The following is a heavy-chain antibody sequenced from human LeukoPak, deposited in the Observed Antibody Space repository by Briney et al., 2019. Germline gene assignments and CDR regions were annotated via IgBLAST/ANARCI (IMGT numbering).Heavy chain of an antibody. V-gene: IGHV3-48*02. CDR3: ARGEGGYYDSSGYYPKPDFDY. CDR2: ISSSSSTI. J-gene: IGHJ4*02. CDR1: GFTFSSYS. D-gene: IGHD3-22*01. Sequence: GGSLRLSCAASGFTFSSYSMNWVRQAPGKGLEWVSYISSSSSTIYYADSVKGRFTISRDNAKNSLYLQMNSLRDEDTAVYYCARGEGGYYDSSGYYPKPDFDYWGQGTLVTVSS.